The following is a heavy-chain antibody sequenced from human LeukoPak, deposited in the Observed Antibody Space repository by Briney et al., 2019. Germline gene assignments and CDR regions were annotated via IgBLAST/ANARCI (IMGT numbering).Heavy chain of an antibody. CDR1: GGSISSYY. J-gene: IGHJ6*03. V-gene: IGHV4-59*12. Sequence: PSETLSLTCTVSGGSISSYYWSWIRQPPGKGLEWIGYIYYSGSTNYNPSLKSRVTISVDTSKNQFSLKLSSVTAADTAVYYCARDVGNTAMVGMDVWGKGTTVTVSS. CDR3: ARDVGNTAMVGMDV. CDR2: IYYSGST. D-gene: IGHD5-18*01.